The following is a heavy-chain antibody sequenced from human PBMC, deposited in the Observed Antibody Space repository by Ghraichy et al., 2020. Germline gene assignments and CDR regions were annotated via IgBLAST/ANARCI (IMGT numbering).Heavy chain of an antibody. CDR2: IYYSGST. Sequence: SETLSLTCTVSGGSTSNYYWGWIRQPPGKGLEWIGSIYYSGSTYYSPSLKSRVTISINTSKNQFSLKLSSVTAADTALYYCARVQGGGSSDFWGLGTLVTVSS. J-gene: IGHJ4*02. D-gene: IGHD1-26*01. CDR3: ARVQGGGSSDF. V-gene: IGHV4-39*07. CDR1: GGSTSNYY.